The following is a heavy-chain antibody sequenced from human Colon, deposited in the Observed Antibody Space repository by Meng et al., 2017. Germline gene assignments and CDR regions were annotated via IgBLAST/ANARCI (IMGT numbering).Heavy chain of an antibody. Sequence: EEELWGSGGGLVKPGGSLRLFCAASGFTFSDAWMSWVRQAPGKGLEWVGRIKTKSDVGTVDYAAPVKGRFTISRDDSKNTLYLQMNSLKIEDTGVYFCTTDRMFYYDTSGAGHWGQGTLVTVSS. D-gene: IGHD3-22*01. J-gene: IGHJ4*02. V-gene: IGHV3-15*01. CDR1: GFTFSDAW. CDR3: TTDRMFYYDTSGAGH. CDR2: IKTKSDVGTV.